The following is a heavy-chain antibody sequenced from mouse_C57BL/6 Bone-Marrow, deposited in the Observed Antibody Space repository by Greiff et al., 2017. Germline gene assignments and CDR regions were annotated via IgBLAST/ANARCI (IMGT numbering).Heavy chain of an antibody. D-gene: IGHD1-1*01. CDR1: GFTFSSYA. V-gene: IGHV5-4*03. CDR2: ISDGGSYT. CDR3: ARYGSSSDY. J-gene: IGHJ2*01. Sequence: EVMLVESGGGLVKPGGSLKLSCAASGFTFSSYAMSWVRQTPEKRLEWVATISDGGSYTYYPDNVKGRFTISRDNAKNNLYLQMSHLKSEDTAMYYCARYGSSSDYWGQGTTLTVSS.